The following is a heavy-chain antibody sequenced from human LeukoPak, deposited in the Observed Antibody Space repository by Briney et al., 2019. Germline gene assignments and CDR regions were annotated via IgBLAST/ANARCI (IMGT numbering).Heavy chain of an antibody. CDR1: GGSISGSTYY. CDR2: VYYTGNT. CDR3: ARVVVVPAAISGPDY. Sequence: TPSETLSLTCTVSGGSISGSTYYWAWIRQPPGKGLEWIGSVYYTGNTYHNPSLKSRVTISVDTSKNQFSLRLSFLTAADTAVYYCARVVVVPAAISGPDYWGQGTLVTVSS. V-gene: IGHV4-39*07. J-gene: IGHJ4*02. D-gene: IGHD2-2*01.